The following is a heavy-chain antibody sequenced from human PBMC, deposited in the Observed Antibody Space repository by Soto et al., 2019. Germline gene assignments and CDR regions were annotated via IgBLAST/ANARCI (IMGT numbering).Heavy chain of an antibody. CDR3: ARGIRPYCSGGSCYPYYYYYYGMDV. Sequence: KPSETLSLTCAVYGGSFSGYYWSWIRQPPGKGLEWIGEINHSGSTNYNPSLKSRVTISVDTSKNQFSLKLSSVTAADTAVYYCARGIRPYCSGGSCYPYYYYYYGMDVWGQGTTVTVSS. CDR1: GGSFSGYY. D-gene: IGHD2-15*01. CDR2: INHSGST. J-gene: IGHJ6*02. V-gene: IGHV4-34*01.